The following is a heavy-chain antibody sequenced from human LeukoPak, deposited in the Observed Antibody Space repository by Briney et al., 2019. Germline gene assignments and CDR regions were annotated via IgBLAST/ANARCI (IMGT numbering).Heavy chain of an antibody. CDR2: ISWNSGYI. D-gene: IGHD3-10*02. V-gene: IGHV3-9*01. CDR3: ANVRGTNSRGDFFDY. Sequence: GGSLRLSCAASGFTFDNYTMYWVRHGPGKGLEWLSIISWNSGYIGYAESVKRRFTTSTDNATKNLYLLKCSLRAEGAAPYYCANVRGTNSRGDFFDYWGQGTLVTVSS. CDR1: GFTFDNYT. J-gene: IGHJ4*02.